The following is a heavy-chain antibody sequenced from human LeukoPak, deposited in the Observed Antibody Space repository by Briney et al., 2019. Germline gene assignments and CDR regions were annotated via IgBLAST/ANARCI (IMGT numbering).Heavy chain of an antibody. CDR1: GVAIRNSW. V-gene: IGHV3-7*01. D-gene: IGHD2-15*01. CDR2: IHHDGSVQ. Sequence: SGGSLRLSCVASGVAIRNSWMSGVRQAPGKALEGVANIHHDGSVQNYVDSVKGRFTISRDNAKNSLYLQINNLRGEDTAVSYCARTFPYCSDDDCALGGQGTLVTVSS. CDR3: ARTFPYCSDDDCAL. J-gene: IGHJ1*01.